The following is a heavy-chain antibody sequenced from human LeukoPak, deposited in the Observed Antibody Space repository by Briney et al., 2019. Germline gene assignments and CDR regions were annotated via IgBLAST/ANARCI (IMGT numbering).Heavy chain of an antibody. CDR3: ARTYSGSYRVFDY. CDR1: GGSISSSNW. CDR2: IYHSGST. D-gene: IGHD1-26*01. V-gene: IGHV4-4*02. Sequence: SETLSLTCAVSGGSISSSNWWSWVRQPPGKGLEWIGEIYHSGSTNYNPSLKSRVTISVDKSKNQFSLKLSSVTAADTAVYYCARTYSGSYRVFDYWGQGTLVTVSS. J-gene: IGHJ4*02.